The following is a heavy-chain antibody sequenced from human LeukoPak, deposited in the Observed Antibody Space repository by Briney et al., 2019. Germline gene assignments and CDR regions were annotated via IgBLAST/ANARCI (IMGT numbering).Heavy chain of an antibody. D-gene: IGHD3-10*01. J-gene: IGHJ5*02. CDR2: NSACGCST. Sequence: GGPLRLPCAASGFPFSSYAMNWVREAPGKGVEWVSTNSACGCSTYYADSVKGRFTISRDNSKNTLYLQMNSLRAEDTAVYYCAKYGSGSYYKGLSWGQGTLVTVSS. V-gene: IGHV3-23*01. CDR3: AKYGSGSYYKGLS. CDR1: GFPFSSYA.